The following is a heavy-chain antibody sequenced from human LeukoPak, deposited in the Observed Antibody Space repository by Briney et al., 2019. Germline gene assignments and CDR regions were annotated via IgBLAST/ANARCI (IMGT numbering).Heavy chain of an antibody. CDR2: VCHDGGT. V-gene: IGHV4-31*03. CDR3: AKEGRDSGGYNGWFEP. CDR1: GDSITSGAYC. J-gene: IGHJ5*02. Sequence: SETLSLTCTVSGDSITSGAYCWSWIRQHPGKGLEWIGCVCHDGGTSYNPSLKSRVSVAIDTSKNQFSLKLNSVTAADTAVFFCAKEGRDSGGYNGWFEPWGQGTLVTVSS. D-gene: IGHD2-15*01.